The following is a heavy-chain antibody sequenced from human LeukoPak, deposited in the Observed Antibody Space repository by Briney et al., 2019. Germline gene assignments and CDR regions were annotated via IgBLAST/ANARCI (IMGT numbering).Heavy chain of an antibody. CDR1: DGSFSGYY. D-gene: IGHD6-19*01. CDR3: ARAEQWLVPDAFDI. V-gene: IGHV4-34*01. J-gene: IGHJ3*02. Sequence: SETLSLTCAVYDGSFSGYYWSWIRQPPGKGLEWIGEINHSGSTNYNPSLKSRVTISVDMSKNQFSLKLSSVTAADTAVYYCARAEQWLVPDAFDIWGQGTMVTVSS. CDR2: INHSGST.